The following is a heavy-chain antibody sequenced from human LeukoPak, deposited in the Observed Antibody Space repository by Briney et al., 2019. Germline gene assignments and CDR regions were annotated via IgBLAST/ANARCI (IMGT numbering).Heavy chain of an antibody. CDR2: IYYSRRA. D-gene: IGHD2-15*01. CDR1: GGSFRGYY. J-gene: IGHJ3*02. V-gene: IGHV4-34*01. CDR3: ARGGYCSGGSCYYDAFDI. Sequence: SETLSLTSAVYGGSFRGYYWSSVRQPPGKGLEWRGSIYYSRRAYYNPSLKSRVTISVDTSKNQFSLKLSSVTAADTAVYYCARGGYCSGGSCYYDAFDIWGQGTMVTVSS.